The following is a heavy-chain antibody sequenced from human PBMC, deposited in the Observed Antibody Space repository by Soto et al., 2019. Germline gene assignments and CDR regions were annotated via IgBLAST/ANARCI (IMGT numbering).Heavy chain of an antibody. V-gene: IGHV3-23*01. CDR1: GFTFSNFV. Sequence: LRLSCAASGFTFSNFVMRWVRQTPGKGLEWVSTITGTGGDTYYTDSVKGRFTISRDNSKNTLYLQMSSLRAEDTALYYCTKASSDRHHMDVWGQGTTVTVSS. CDR3: TKASSDRHHMDV. CDR2: ITGTGGDT. J-gene: IGHJ6*02.